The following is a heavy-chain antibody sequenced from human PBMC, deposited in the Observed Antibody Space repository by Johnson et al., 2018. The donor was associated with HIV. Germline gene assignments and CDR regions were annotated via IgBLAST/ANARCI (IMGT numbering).Heavy chain of an antibody. V-gene: IGHV3-30*04. Sequence: QVQLVESGGGVVQPGRSLRLSCAASGFTFSSYAMHWVRQAPGKGLEWVAVISYDGSNKYYADSVKGRFTISRDNSKNTLYLQMNSLRAEDTAVYYCTTDRGPPTGYSSESGAFDIWGQGTMVTVSS. CDR1: GFTFSSYA. CDR2: ISYDGSNK. J-gene: IGHJ3*02. CDR3: TTDRGPPTGYSSESGAFDI. D-gene: IGHD6-25*01.